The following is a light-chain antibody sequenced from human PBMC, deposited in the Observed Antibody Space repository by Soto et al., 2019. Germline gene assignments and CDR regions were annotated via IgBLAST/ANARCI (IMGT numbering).Light chain of an antibody. CDR1: QSISSY. Sequence: DIQMTQSPSSLSASVGDRVTITCRASQSISSYLNWYQQKPGKAPRLLIYAASTLHGGVPSRFSGSGSGTDFTLTISSLQPEDVATYYCQQSYSTLITFGQGTRLEIK. CDR2: AAS. J-gene: IGKJ5*01. CDR3: QQSYSTLIT. V-gene: IGKV1-39*01.